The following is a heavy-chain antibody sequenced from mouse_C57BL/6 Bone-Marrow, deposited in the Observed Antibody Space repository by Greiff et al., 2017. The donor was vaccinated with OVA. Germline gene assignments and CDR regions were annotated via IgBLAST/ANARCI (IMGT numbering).Heavy chain of an antibody. Sequence: EVQGVESVAELVRPGASVKLSCTASGFNIKNTYMHWVKQRPEQGLEWIGRIDPANGNTKYAPKFQGKATITADTSSNTAYLQLSSLTSEDTAIYYCARFITTVVATSPFDYWGQGTTLTVSS. CDR3: ARFITTVVATSPFDY. J-gene: IGHJ2*01. CDR2: IDPANGNT. D-gene: IGHD1-1*01. CDR1: GFNIKNTY. V-gene: IGHV14-3*01.